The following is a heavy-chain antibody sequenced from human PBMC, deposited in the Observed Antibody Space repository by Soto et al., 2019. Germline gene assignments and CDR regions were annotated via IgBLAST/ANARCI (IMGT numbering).Heavy chain of an antibody. D-gene: IGHD1-7*01. CDR3: ARALYNWNYGYDAFDI. V-gene: IGHV5-51*03. CDR1: GYSFTSYW. CDR2: IYPGDSDT. J-gene: IGHJ3*02. Sequence: PGESLKLSCKGSGYSFTSYWIGWVRQMPGKGLEWMGIIYPGDSDTRYSPSFQGQVTISADKSISTAYLQWSSLKASDTAMYYCARALYNWNYGYDAFDIWGQGTKVTVS.